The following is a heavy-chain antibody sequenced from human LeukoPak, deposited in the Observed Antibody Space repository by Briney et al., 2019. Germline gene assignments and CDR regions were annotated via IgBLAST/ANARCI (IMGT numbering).Heavy chain of an antibody. CDR3: ARAARQGFTMIVVPFFYFDL. Sequence: SETLSLTRTVSGGSISSGASDWGWIRQHPKRGLEWAGYINHSGSTYYNPSLGSRVTMSVDTSKNQFSLKLSSVTAADSAVYYCARAARQGFTMIVVPFFYFDLWGRGTLVTVSS. CDR1: GGSISSGASD. D-gene: IGHD3-22*01. J-gene: IGHJ2*01. CDR2: INHSGST. V-gene: IGHV4-31*03.